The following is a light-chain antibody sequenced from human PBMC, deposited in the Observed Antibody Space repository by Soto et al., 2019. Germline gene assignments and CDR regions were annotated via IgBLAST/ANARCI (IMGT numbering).Light chain of an antibody. Sequence: IVLTQSPATLSLSPGERATLSCRASQSVSSYLAWYQQKPGQAPRLLIYDASNRATGIPARFSGSGSGTDFTLTISSLEPEDFATYYCQQFQSFSRTFGQGTKVDIK. V-gene: IGKV3-11*01. CDR3: QQFQSFSRT. CDR2: DAS. J-gene: IGKJ1*01. CDR1: QSVSSY.